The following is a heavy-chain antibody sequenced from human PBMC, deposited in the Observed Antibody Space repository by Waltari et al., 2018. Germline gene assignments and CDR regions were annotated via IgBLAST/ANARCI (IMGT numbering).Heavy chain of an antibody. D-gene: IGHD3-10*01. CDR2: INPDGSQK. J-gene: IGHJ4*02. V-gene: IGHV3-7*02. Sequence: EVQLVESGGGLVQPGGSLRLSCAASGFTFNTYWMKWIRQAPGKGVEGVANINPDGSQKVYVDSLKGRFTVSRDNAQNSLYLQMNNLRAEDTAVYYCTTLARGESGDYWGQGTLVTVSS. CDR3: TTLARGESGDY. CDR1: GFTFNTYW.